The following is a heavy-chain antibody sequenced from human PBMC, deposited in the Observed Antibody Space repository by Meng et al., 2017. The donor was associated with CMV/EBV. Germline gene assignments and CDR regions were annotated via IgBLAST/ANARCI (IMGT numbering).Heavy chain of an antibody. Sequence: SETLSLTCTVSGGSISSSSYYWGWIRQPPGKGLEWIGSIYYSGSTYYNPSLKSRVTISVDTSKNQFSLKLSSVTAADTAVYYCARQCYDFWNGYYIYYYYGMDVWGQGTTVTVSS. CDR1: GGSISSSSYY. D-gene: IGHD3-3*01. J-gene: IGHJ6*02. V-gene: IGHV4-39*01. CDR2: IYYSGST. CDR3: ARQCYDFWNGYYIYYYYGMDV.